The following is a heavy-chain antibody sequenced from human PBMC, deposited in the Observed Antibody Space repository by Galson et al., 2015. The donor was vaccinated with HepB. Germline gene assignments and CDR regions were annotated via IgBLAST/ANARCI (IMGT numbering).Heavy chain of an antibody. D-gene: IGHD4-11*01. CDR3: ARDSYSNYDSYHNFDY. V-gene: IGHV3-11*04. Sequence: SLRLSCAASGFTFSDYYMSWIRQAPGKGLEWVSYISSSGSTIYYADSVKGRFTISRDNAKNSLYLQMNSLRAEDTAVYYCARDSYSNYDSYHNFDYWGQGTLVTVSS. J-gene: IGHJ4*02. CDR2: ISSSGSTI. CDR1: GFTFSDYY.